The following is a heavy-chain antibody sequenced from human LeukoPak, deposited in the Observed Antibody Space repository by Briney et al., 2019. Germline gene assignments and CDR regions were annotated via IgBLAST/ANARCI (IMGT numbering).Heavy chain of an antibody. CDR1: GGSFSGYY. Sequence: PSETLSLTCAVYGGSFSGYYWSWIRQTPGKGLEWIGEVNHSGSTNYNPSLKSRVTISVDTSKNQFSLKLSSVTAADTAVYYCARYRVTFTMVRGVLYDAFDIWGQGTMVTVSS. CDR2: VNHSGST. J-gene: IGHJ3*02. CDR3: ARYRVTFTMVRGVLYDAFDI. V-gene: IGHV4-34*01. D-gene: IGHD3-10*01.